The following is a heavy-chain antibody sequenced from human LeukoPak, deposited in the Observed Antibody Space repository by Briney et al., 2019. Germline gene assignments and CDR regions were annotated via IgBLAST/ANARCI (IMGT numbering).Heavy chain of an antibody. CDR1: GFSFSNYA. D-gene: IGHD1-1*01. Sequence: GGSLRLSCAASGFSFSNYAMSWVRQAQARGPEWVSSIRCGGETFYADSVKGRFTLSRDDSRNTVYLQLNNLRVEDTAIYYCAKANWVSNADAVWWGQGTQVTVSS. V-gene: IGHV3-23*01. CDR3: AKANWVSNADAVW. J-gene: IGHJ4*02. CDR2: IRCGGET.